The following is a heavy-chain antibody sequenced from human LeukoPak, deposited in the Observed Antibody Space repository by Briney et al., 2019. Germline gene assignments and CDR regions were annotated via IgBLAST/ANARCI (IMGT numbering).Heavy chain of an antibody. CDR3: ARGPLWFGDLDY. CDR2: MNPNSGNT. Sequence: ASVKVSCKASGYTFTSYDINWVRQATGQGLEWMGWMNPNSGNTGYAQKFQGRVTMTRNTSISIAYMELSSLRSEDTAVYYCARGPLWFGDLDYWGQGTLVTVSS. D-gene: IGHD3-10*01. V-gene: IGHV1-8*01. J-gene: IGHJ4*02. CDR1: GYTFTSYD.